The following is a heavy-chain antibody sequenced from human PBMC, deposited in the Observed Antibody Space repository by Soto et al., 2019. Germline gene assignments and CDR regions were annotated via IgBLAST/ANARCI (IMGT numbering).Heavy chain of an antibody. V-gene: IGHV6-1*01. Sequence: SQTLSLTCAISGDSVSSNSATWNWIRQSPSRGLEWLGRTYYRSKWYNDYAVSVKSRITITPDTSKNQFSLKLNSVTAADTAMYYCARAYYFDYWGQGPLVTVSS. CDR2: TYYRSKWYN. CDR3: ARAYYFDY. CDR1: GDSVSSNSAT. J-gene: IGHJ4*02.